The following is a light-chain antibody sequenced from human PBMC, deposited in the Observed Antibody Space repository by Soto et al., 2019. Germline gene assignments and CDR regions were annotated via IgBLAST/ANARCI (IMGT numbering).Light chain of an antibody. CDR3: SSHGVSSPYV. CDR2: EVN. J-gene: IGLJ1*01. V-gene: IGLV2-8*01. Sequence: QSGLTQPPSASGSPGQSVAISCTGTTSDIGGYDFVSGYQQHPGKAPKLLIYEVNKRPSGVPDRFSGSKSGNTASLTVSGLQAEDEADYYCSSHGVSSPYVLGSGTKLTVL. CDR1: TSDIGGYDF.